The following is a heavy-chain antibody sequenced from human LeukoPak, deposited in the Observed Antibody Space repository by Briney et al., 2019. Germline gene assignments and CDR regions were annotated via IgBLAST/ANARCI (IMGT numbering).Heavy chain of an antibody. CDR3: AKDRVAGRRLARLNDW. J-gene: IGHJ4*02. CDR1: GSTFSSYA. Sequence: GGTLRLSCAASGSTFSSYAISWARQAQGKGQERVSAISGSGGSTYYADSSKGRFTSSRTNSKNTLYLQMNSLRAEDTAVYNCAKDRVAGRRLARLNDWWGEATLVTVSS. V-gene: IGHV3-23*01. CDR2: ISGSGGST. D-gene: IGHD6-19*01.